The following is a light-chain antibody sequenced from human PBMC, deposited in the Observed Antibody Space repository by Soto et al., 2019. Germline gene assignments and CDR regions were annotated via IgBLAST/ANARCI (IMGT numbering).Light chain of an antibody. Sequence: QSALTQPASVSGSPGQSITISCSGTTNDVGGYNYVSWYQQHPGKAPKLLIYGVTDRPSGVSSRFSGSKSGNAASLTISGLQAEDEGDYYCSSFTSRFTFVFGTGTKVTVL. V-gene: IGLV2-14*03. CDR2: GVT. CDR3: SSFTSRFTFV. J-gene: IGLJ1*01. CDR1: TNDVGGYNY.